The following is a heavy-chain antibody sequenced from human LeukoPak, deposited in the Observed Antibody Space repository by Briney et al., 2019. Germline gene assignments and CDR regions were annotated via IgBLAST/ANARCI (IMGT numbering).Heavy chain of an antibody. D-gene: IGHD3-16*02. CDR2: IKQDGSEK. CDR3: ARAKLSYY. Sequence: GGSLRLSCAASGFIFSNYWMSWVRQAPGKGLEWVANIKQDGSEKFYVDSVKGRFTVSRENEKKSLYMQMNSLRAEDTAVYYCARAKLSYYWGQGTLVTVSS. CDR1: GFIFSNYW. V-gene: IGHV3-7*01. J-gene: IGHJ4*02.